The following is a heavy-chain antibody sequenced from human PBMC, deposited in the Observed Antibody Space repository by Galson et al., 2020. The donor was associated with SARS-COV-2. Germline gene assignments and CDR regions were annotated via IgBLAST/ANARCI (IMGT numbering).Heavy chain of an antibody. J-gene: IGHJ4*02. CDR3: AKDRRQWLVRNHYFDY. CDR1: GFTFSSYG. V-gene: IGHV3-30*18. Sequence: TGGSLRLSCAASGFTFSSYGMHWVRQAPGKGLEWVAVILYDGSDKYYADSVKGRFTISRDNSKNTLYLQMNSLRAEDTAVYYCAKDRRQWLVRNHYFDYWGQGTLVTVSS. CDR2: ILYDGSDK. D-gene: IGHD6-19*01.